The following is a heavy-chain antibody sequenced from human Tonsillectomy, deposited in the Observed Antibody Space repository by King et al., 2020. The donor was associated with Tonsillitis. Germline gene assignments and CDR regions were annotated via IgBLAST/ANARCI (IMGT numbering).Heavy chain of an antibody. V-gene: IGHV1-18*04. CDR3: AKGGDYYDSSGFDY. CDR2: IRVYNGNT. CDR1: GYTFTSYG. J-gene: IGHJ4*02. Sequence: VPSGAEVKKPGASVKVSCKASGYTFTSYGITWVRQAPGQGLEWMGWIRVYNGNTNYAQKFQGRVTMTTDTSTSTAYMELRSLRSDDTAVYYCAKGGDYYDSSGFDYWGQGTLVTVSS. D-gene: IGHD3-22*01.